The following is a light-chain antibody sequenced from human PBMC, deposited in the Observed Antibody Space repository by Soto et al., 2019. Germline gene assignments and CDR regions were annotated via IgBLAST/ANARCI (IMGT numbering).Light chain of an antibody. CDR1: QSVSSSY. Sequence: EIVLTQSPGTLSLSPGERATLSCRASQSVSSSYLAWYQQKPGQAPRLLIYGASSRATGIPDRFSGSGSGTDFTLTISRLEPEACAVYYCQQYGSSPPWTFGQGTKVEIK. J-gene: IGKJ1*01. CDR2: GAS. V-gene: IGKV3-20*01. CDR3: QQYGSSPPWT.